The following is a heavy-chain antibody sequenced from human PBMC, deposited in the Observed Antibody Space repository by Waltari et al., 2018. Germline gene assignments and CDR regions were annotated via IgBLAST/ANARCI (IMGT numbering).Heavy chain of an antibody. Sequence: EVRLVESGGGLVKPGGSLRLSCAASGFTFSSHGMIWVRQDPGKGLEWVSSISSLSKYTYYADSVKGRFTISRDNAKNSLYLQMNSLRAEDTAVYFCARDGISSTQSGYFDYWGQGVLVTVSS. D-gene: IGHD6-13*01. V-gene: IGHV3-21*01. CDR2: ISSLSKYT. J-gene: IGHJ4*02. CDR1: GFTFSSHG. CDR3: ARDGISSTQSGYFDY.